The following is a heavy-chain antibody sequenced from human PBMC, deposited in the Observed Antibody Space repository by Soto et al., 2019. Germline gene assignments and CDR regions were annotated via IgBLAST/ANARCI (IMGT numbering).Heavy chain of an antibody. CDR2: MSYDGSNE. V-gene: IGHV3-30*18. D-gene: IGHD5-12*01. CDR3: AKARGYSGYDYFDK. Sequence: PGGSLRLSCAAPGFTLTTYGMHWVRQAPGKGLEWVAVMSYDGSNEFYAESVKGRFTISRDNSKNTLYLQMNSLRAEDTAVYYCAKARGYSGYDYFDKWGQGTLVTVSS. CDR1: GFTLTTYG. J-gene: IGHJ4*02.